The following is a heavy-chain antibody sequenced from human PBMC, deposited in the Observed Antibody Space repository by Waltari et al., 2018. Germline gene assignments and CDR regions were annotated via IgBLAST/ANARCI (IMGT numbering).Heavy chain of an antibody. CDR1: GYSISSGYY. J-gene: IGHJ4*02. V-gene: IGHV4-38-2*01. D-gene: IGHD6-6*01. CDR2: IYHSGST. Sequence: QVQLQESGPGLVKPSETLSLTCAVSGYSISSGYYWGWIRQPPGKGLEWIGSIYHSGSTYYNPSLKSRVTISVDTSKNQFSLKLSSVTAADTAVYYCARREPEEYSSSPSYDYWGQGTLVTVSS. CDR3: ARREPEEYSSSPSYDY.